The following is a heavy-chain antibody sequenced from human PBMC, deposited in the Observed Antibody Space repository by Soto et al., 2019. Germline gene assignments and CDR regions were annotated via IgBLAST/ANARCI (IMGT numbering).Heavy chain of an antibody. CDR3: ARGRLHRCGYFCFDN. D-gene: IGHD5-18*01. V-gene: IGHV4-34*01. Sequence: SDNQTVTWAVYGGSFSGYYWSWIRQPPGKGLEWIGEINHSGSTNYNPSLKSRVTISVDTSKNQFSLKLSSVTAPDTAVYYLARGRLHRCGYFCFDNSGQGTLFS. CDR2: INHSGST. J-gene: IGHJ4*02. CDR1: GGSFSGYY.